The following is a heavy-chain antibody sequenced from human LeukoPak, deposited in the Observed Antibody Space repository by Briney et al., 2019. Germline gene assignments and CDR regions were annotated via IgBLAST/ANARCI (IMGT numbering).Heavy chain of an antibody. CDR2: INHSGST. J-gene: IGHJ2*01. Sequence: SETLSLTCAVYGGSFSGYYWSWIRQPPGKGLEWIGEINHSGSTNYNPSLKSRVTISVDTSKNQFSLKLSSVTAADTAVYYCASGFYCSGGSCYDWYFDLWGRGTLVTVSS. CDR1: GGSFSGYY. CDR3: ASGFYCSGGSCYDWYFDL. V-gene: IGHV4-34*01. D-gene: IGHD2-15*01.